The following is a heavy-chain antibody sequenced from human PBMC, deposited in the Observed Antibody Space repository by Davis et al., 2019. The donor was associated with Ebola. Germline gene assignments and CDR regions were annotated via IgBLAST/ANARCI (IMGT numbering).Heavy chain of an antibody. CDR2: TSSSSSYI. Sequence: GESLKISCAAPEFTFRTYGMDWVRQAPGKGLEWVSSTSSSSSYIYYADSVKGRFTISRDNAKNSLYLQMNSLRAEDTAVYYCARSSIAARPGYYYGMDVWGQGTTVTVSS. V-gene: IGHV3-21*01. CDR1: EFTFRTYG. CDR3: ARSSIAARPGYYYGMDV. J-gene: IGHJ6*02. D-gene: IGHD6-6*01.